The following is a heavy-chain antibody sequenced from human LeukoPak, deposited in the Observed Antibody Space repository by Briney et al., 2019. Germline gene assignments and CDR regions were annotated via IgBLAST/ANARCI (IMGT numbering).Heavy chain of an antibody. V-gene: IGHV1-18*01. CDR3: ARDRGYILFDY. CDR2: ISAYNGNT. Sequence: ASVKVSCKASGYTFTSYGISWVRQAPGQGLEWMGWISAYNGNTNYAQKLQGRVTMTTDTSTSTDYMELRSLRADDTTVYYCARDRGYILFDYWGQGTLVTVSS. J-gene: IGHJ4*02. D-gene: IGHD5-18*01. CDR1: GYTFTSYG.